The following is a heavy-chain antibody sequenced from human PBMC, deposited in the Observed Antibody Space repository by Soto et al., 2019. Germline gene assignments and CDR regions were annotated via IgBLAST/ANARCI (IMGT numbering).Heavy chain of an antibody. J-gene: IGHJ6*02. Sequence: SETLSLTCAVSGGSISSSNWWSWVRQPPGKGLEWIGEIYHSGSTNYNPSLKSRVTISVDKSKNQFSLKLSSVTAADTAVYYCARDPDCTNGVCYDQGNYGMDVWGQGTXVTVSS. CDR2: IYHSGST. CDR3: ARDPDCTNGVCYDQGNYGMDV. D-gene: IGHD2-8*01. CDR1: GGSISSSNW. V-gene: IGHV4-4*02.